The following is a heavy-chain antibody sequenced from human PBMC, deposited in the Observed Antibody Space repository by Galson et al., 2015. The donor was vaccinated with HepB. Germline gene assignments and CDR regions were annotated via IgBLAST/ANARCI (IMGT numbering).Heavy chain of an antibody. Sequence: QSGAEVKKPGESLKISCKGFGYTFTSYWIGWVRQMPGKGLEWMGIIYPADSDTRYSPSFQGQVAISADKSLNTAYLQWSSLKASDTAIYYCARIYGTYVNLWGQGTPVTVSS. V-gene: IGHV5-51*03. D-gene: IGHD1-26*01. CDR3: ARIYGTYVNL. J-gene: IGHJ5*02. CDR2: IYPADSDT. CDR1: GYTFTSYW.